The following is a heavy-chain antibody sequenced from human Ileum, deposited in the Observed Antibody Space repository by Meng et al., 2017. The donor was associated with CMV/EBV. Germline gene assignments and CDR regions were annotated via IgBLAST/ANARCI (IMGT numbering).Heavy chain of an antibody. CDR2: ITSSSDSI. D-gene: IGHD3-22*01. V-gene: IGHV3-11*04. CDR3: ARDLDDSSGFDY. Sequence: GESLKISCVGSELTFSDYYLYWIRQAPGKGLEWVSYITSSSDSIYYADSVKGRFTISRDNAKNSLYLQMNSLKAEDTAIYYCARDLDDSSGFDYWGQGTLVTVSS. J-gene: IGHJ4*02. CDR1: ELTFSDYY.